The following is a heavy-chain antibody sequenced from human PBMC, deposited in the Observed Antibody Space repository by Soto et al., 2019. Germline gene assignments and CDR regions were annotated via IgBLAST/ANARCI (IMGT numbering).Heavy chain of an antibody. CDR2: IWFDGSNK. Sequence: GSLRLSRAASGLSLSTYGMPWVRQAPGKGLECVAVIWFDGSNKQYADSVKGRFTISRDNSKNTLYLQMNSLIVEDTAVYYCERDNSDSGGYYYFDYWGQGTLVTVSS. CDR3: ERDNSDSGGYYYFDY. V-gene: IGHV3-33*01. D-gene: IGHD3-22*01. J-gene: IGHJ4*02. CDR1: GLSLSTYG.